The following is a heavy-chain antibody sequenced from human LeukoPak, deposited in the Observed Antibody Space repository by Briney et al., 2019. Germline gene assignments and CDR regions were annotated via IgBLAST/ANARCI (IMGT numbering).Heavy chain of an antibody. CDR2: IYPGDSDT. J-gene: IGHJ4*02. V-gene: IGHV5-51*01. D-gene: IGHD5-24*01. Sequence: GESLQISFKGSGYSFTNYWIGWVRQMPGKGLEWMGIIYPGDSDTRYSPSFQGQVTISADKSITTAYLQWSSLKASDTAMYYCAKRRDGYNLWVFDYWGQGTLVTVSS. CDR3: AKRRDGYNLWVFDY. CDR1: GYSFTNYW.